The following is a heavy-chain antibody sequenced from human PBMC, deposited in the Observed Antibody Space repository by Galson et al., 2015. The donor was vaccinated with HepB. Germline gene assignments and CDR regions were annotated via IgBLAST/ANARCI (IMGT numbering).Heavy chain of an antibody. V-gene: IGHV3-23*01. CDR2: ISGSAGST. CDR3: VRAPGRVGPFDS. CDR1: GFTFSIYA. J-gene: IGHJ4*02. Sequence: SLRLSCAASGFTFSIYAMNWVRQAPGKGLEWVSGISGSAGSTYYADSVKGRFTISRDNFKNTLDLQMNSLRAEDTAVYYCVRAPGRVGPFDSWGQGTLVTVSS. D-gene: IGHD1-26*01.